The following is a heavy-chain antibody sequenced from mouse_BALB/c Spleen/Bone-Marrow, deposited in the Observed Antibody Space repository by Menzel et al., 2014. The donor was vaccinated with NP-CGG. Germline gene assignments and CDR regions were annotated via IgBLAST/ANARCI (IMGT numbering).Heavy chain of an antibody. D-gene: IGHD1-1*01. J-gene: IGHJ2*01. Sequence: QVQLQQPGPELVRPGVSVKISCKGSGYTFTDYAMHWVKQSHAKSLEWIGVISTYSGNTNYNQKFKGKATMTADKSSSTAYMELARLTSEDSAIYYCARSDYGSRGGYFDYWGQGTTLTVSS. CDR3: ARSDYGSRGGYFDY. CDR1: GYTFTDYA. CDR2: ISTYSGNT. V-gene: IGHV1-67*01.